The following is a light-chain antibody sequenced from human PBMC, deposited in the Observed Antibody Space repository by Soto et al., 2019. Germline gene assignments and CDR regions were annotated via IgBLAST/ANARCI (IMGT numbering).Light chain of an antibody. CDR3: QQYDGSPPWT. J-gene: IGKJ1*01. V-gene: IGKV3-20*01. CDR2: GAS. CDR1: QSVSSTS. Sequence: EIVLTQSPGTLSFSPGERATLSCRASQSVSSTSLACYQQKPGQAPRLLIYGASNRATGIPDRFSGSGSGTDFTLTISRLEPEDFAVYYCQQYDGSPPWTFGLGTKVEFK.